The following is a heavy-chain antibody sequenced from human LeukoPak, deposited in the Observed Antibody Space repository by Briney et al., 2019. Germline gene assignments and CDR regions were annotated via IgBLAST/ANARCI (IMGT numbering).Heavy chain of an antibody. D-gene: IGHD3-10*01. Sequence: SETLSLTCTVSGGSTSSGSYYWNWIRQPAGKGLEWIGRIYRSGSTNYNPSLKSRVTISVDTSKNQFSLKLSSVTAADTAVYYCAREGLNMVRGVIPKEAWGWFDPWGQGTLVTVSS. CDR2: IYRSGST. V-gene: IGHV4-61*02. CDR3: AREGLNMVRGVIPKEAWGWFDP. J-gene: IGHJ5*02. CDR1: GGSTSSGSYY.